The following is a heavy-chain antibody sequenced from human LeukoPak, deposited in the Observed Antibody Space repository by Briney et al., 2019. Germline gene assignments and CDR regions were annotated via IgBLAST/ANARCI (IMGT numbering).Heavy chain of an antibody. V-gene: IGHV1-69*13. CDR1: GYTFTSYG. Sequence: ASVKVSCKASGYTFTSYGISWVRQAPGQGLEWMGGIIPIFGTANYAQKFQGRVTITADESTSTAYMELSSLRSEDTAVYYCATPYDYVWGSYPREPLPFQHWGQGTLVTVSS. J-gene: IGHJ1*01. CDR3: ATPYDYVWGSYPREPLPFQH. D-gene: IGHD3-16*02. CDR2: IIPIFGTA.